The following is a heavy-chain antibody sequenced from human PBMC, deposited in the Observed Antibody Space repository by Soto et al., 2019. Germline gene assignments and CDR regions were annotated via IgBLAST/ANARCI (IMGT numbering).Heavy chain of an antibody. CDR1: GGSISSHY. V-gene: IGHV4-59*05. CDR2: VSYIGSP. Sequence: PSEIMCHTCTVAGGSISSHYWGWIIQPPGKKLEWIGSVSYIGSPYYNASLKSRVTLSIDTSKNQFSLKLSSVTAADTAVYYCARLEYSNRRHCDYLVQGTLVTVSS. J-gene: IGHJ4*02. D-gene: IGHD5-12*01. CDR3: ARLEYSNRRHCDY.